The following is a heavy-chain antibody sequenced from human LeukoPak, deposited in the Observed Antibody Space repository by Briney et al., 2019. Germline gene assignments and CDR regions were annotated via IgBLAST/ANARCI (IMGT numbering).Heavy chain of an antibody. CDR1: GFTFDDYA. CDR3: AKETSGYDSFDY. D-gene: IGHD5-12*01. Sequence: HPGRSLRLSCAASGFTFDDYAMHWVRQAPGKGLEWVSGISWNSGSIGYADSVKGRFTISRDNAKNSLYLQMNSLRAEDTALYYCAKETSGYDSFDYWGQGTLVTVSS. V-gene: IGHV3-9*01. J-gene: IGHJ4*02. CDR2: ISWNSGSI.